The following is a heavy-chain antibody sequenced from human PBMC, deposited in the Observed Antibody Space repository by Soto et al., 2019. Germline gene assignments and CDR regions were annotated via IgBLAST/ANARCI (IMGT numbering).Heavy chain of an antibody. CDR3: ARILYCSGGSCYPFDY. CDR2: ISDYNGNT. D-gene: IGHD2-15*01. CDR1: GYTFTSYG. Sequence: QVQLVQSGAEVKKPGASVKVSCKASGYTFTSYGISWVRQAPGQGLEWMGWISDYNGNTNYAQKLQGRVTMTAETSTSTAYMELRSLRSDDTAVYYCARILYCSGGSCYPFDYWGQGTLVTVSS. V-gene: IGHV1-18*01. J-gene: IGHJ4*02.